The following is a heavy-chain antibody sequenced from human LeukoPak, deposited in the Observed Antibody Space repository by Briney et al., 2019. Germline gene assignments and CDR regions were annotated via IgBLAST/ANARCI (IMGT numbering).Heavy chain of an antibody. CDR1: GFTFSNYV. CDR2: INHSGST. V-gene: IGHV4-34*01. D-gene: IGHD6-13*01. CDR3: ARREQQLVNFDY. J-gene: IGHJ4*02. Sequence: PGGSLRLSCAASGFTFSNYVMSWVRQAPGKGLEWIGEINHSGSTNYNPSLKSRVTISVDTSKNQFSLKLSSVTAADTAVYYCARREQQLVNFDYWGQGTLVTVSS.